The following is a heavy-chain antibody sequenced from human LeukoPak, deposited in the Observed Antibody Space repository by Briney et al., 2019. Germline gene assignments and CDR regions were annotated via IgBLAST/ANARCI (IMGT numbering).Heavy chain of an antibody. CDR2: INPNSGGT. CDR1: GGTFSSYA. CDR3: ARGYCSSTSCYYYFDY. D-gene: IGHD2-2*01. Sequence: VASVKVSCKASGGTFSSYAISWARQAPGQGLEWMGWINPNSGGTNYAQKFQGGVTMTRDTSISTAYMELSRLRSDDTAVYYCARGYCSSTSCYYYFDYWGQGTLVTVSS. V-gene: IGHV1-2*02. J-gene: IGHJ4*02.